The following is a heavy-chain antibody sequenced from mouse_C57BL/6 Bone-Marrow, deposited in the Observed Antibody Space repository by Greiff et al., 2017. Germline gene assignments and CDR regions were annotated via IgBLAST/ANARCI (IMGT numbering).Heavy chain of an antibody. CDR2: IHPNSGST. CDR1: GYTFTSYW. J-gene: IGHJ2*01. CDR3: ARWGLRFDY. V-gene: IGHV1-64*01. D-gene: IGHD2-4*01. Sequence: QVQLQQPGAELVKPGASVKLSCKASGYTFTSYWMHWVKQRPGQGLEWIGMIHPNSGSTNYNEKFKGKATLTVDKSSSAAYMQLSSLTSEDSAVYYCARWGLRFDYWGQGTTLTVSS.